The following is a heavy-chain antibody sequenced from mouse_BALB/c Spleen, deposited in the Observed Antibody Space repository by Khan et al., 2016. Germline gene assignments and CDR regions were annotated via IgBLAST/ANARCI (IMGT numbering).Heavy chain of an antibody. CDR3: ARSGPDWFLYV. V-gene: IGHV2-2*02. CDR2: IWSGGNT. Sequence: QVQLKQSGPGLVQPSQNLSITCTVTGFSLTTYGVHWIRQSPGEGLEWLGVIWSGGNTDYNAAFISRLTISKDNSKSQVFFKMNSLQPNETAIYYSARSGPDWFLYVWGAGTPVTGSS. J-gene: IGHJ1*01. CDR1: GFSLTTYG.